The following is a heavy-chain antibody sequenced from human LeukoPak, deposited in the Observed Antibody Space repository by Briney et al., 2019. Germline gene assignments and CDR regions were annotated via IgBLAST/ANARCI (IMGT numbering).Heavy chain of an antibody. V-gene: IGHV4-34*01. J-gene: IGHJ6*02. D-gene: IGHD3-22*01. CDR3: ALDSSGYYDYYYGMDV. CDR1: GGSISSYY. Sequence: SETLSLTCTVSGGSISSYYWSWIRQPPGKGLEWIGEINHSGSTNYNPSLKSRVTISVDTSKNQFSLKLSSVTAADTAVYYCALDSSGYYDYYYGMDVWGQGTTVTVSS. CDR2: INHSGST.